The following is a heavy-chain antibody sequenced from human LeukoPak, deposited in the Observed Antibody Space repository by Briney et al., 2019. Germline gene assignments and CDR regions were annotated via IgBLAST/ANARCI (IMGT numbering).Heavy chain of an antibody. Sequence: PGGSLRLSCAASGFTFSSYGMHWVRQAPGKGLELVAFIRYDGSNKYYADSVKGRFTISRDNSKNTLYLQMNSLRAEDTAVYYCAKDTPNFELLLHYWGQGTLVSVSS. J-gene: IGHJ4*02. D-gene: IGHD2-15*01. CDR3: AKDTPNFELLLHY. V-gene: IGHV3-30*02. CDR2: IRYDGSNK. CDR1: GFTFSSYG.